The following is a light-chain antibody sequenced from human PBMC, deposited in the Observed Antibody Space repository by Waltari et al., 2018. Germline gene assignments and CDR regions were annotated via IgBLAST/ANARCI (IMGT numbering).Light chain of an antibody. CDR1: QSITTF. V-gene: IGKV1-39*01. CDR3: QQSYTTSEIT. J-gene: IGKJ4*01. CDR2: AAT. Sequence: DLQMAQVPSFPSALPRNRFSIPCRASQSITTFLNWYQQKPGKAPKLLIYAATKLQSGVPSRFSGSGSGTDFTLTISSLQPEDFATYYCQQSYTTSEITFGGGSRVEIK.